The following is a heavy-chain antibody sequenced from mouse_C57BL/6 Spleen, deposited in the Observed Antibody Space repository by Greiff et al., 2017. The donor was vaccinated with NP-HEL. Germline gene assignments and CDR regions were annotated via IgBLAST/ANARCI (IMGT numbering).Heavy chain of an antibody. Sequence: EVQLQQSGPELVKPGASVKISCKASGYTFTDYYMNWVKQSHGKSLEWIGDINPNNGGTSYNQKFKGKATLTVEKSSSTAYMELHSLRSEDSAVYYCATLRRYAIGYWGQGTSVTVSS. D-gene: IGHD2-4*01. CDR3: ATLRRYAIGY. V-gene: IGHV1-26*01. CDR2: INPNNGGT. CDR1: GYTFTDYY. J-gene: IGHJ4*01.